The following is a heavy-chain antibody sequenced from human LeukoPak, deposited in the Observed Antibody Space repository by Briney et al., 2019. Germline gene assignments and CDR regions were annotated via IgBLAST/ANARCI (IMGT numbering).Heavy chain of an antibody. Sequence: PGRSLRLSCAASGFIFSSYGMYGVRQAPSKGLEWVAVVWHDGSAEFYAESVKGRFSISRDDSKNTLYLQMNSLRAEDTGLYYCARDSRGGWSGYFDTWGQGTLVTVSS. D-gene: IGHD3-9*01. V-gene: IGHV3-33*07. CDR3: ARDSRGGWSGYFDT. CDR1: GFIFSSYG. CDR2: VWHDGSAE. J-gene: IGHJ4*02.